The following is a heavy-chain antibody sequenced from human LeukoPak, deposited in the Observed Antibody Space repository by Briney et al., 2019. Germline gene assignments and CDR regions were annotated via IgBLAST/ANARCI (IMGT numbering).Heavy chain of an antibody. J-gene: IGHJ6*03. CDR3: ARAPGFYDFWSGPRHYYMDV. CDR2: IYYSGST. V-gene: IGHV4-59*01. CDR1: GGSISSYY. D-gene: IGHD3-3*01. Sequence: KPSETLSLTCTVSGGSISSYYWSWIRQPPGKELEWIGYIYYSGSTNYNPSLKSRVTISVDTSKNQFSLKLSSVTAADTAVYYCARAPGFYDFWSGPRHYYMDVWGKGTTVTVSS.